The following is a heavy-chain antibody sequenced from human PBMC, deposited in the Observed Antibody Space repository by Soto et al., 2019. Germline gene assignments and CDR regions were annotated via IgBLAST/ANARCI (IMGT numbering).Heavy chain of an antibody. CDR2: IYYSGST. D-gene: IGHD3-22*01. CDR3: ARFHYDDSSGYYSTFDS. CDR1: GGSISRSSYY. Sequence: SETLSLTCTVSGGSISRSSYYWGWIRQPPGKGLEWIGSIYYSGSTYYNPSLKSRVTISVDTSKNQFSLKLSSVTAADTAVYYCARFHYDDSSGYYSTFDSWGKGTLVTVSS. V-gene: IGHV4-39*01. J-gene: IGHJ4*02.